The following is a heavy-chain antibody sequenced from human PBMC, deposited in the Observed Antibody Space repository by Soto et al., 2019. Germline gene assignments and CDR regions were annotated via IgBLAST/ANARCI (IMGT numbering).Heavy chain of an antibody. Sequence: PGGSLRLSCAASEFTFSNYAMSWVRQAPGKGLEWVSAISYGGGTTYYADSVKGRFTISRDNSKNTLYLQMNSLRAEDTAVYYCARDHIVLVPAATGPPFDYWGQGTLVTVSS. CDR1: EFTFSNYA. CDR3: ARDHIVLVPAATGPPFDY. D-gene: IGHD2-2*01. CDR2: ISYGGGTT. J-gene: IGHJ4*02. V-gene: IGHV3-23*01.